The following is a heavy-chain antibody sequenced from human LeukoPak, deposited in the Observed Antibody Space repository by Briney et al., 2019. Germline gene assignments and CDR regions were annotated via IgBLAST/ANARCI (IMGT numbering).Heavy chain of an antibody. CDR3: ARGRSHPKGYSYGSASPYYYYGMDV. CDR1: GGSISSYY. Sequence: SETLSLTCTVSGGSISSYYWSWIRQPPGKGLEWIGEINHSGSTNYNPSLKSRVTISVDTSKNQFSLKLSSVTAADTAVYYCARGRSHPKGYSYGSASPYYYYGMDVWGQGTTVTVSS. CDR2: INHSGST. D-gene: IGHD5-18*01. J-gene: IGHJ6*02. V-gene: IGHV4-34*01.